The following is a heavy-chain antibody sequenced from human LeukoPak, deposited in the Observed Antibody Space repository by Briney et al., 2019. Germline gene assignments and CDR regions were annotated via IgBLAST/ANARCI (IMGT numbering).Heavy chain of an antibody. Sequence: PGGSLRLSCSTSGFTFSSPGMHWVRQAPGKGLEWVAVIWYDGSNKYYLDSVKGRFSVSRDNSKNTLYLQMDSLGVEDTAVYYCARGGRAAAGTTDCFDYWGQGTLVTVSS. CDR3: ARGGRAAAGTTDCFDY. D-gene: IGHD6-13*01. CDR2: IWYDGSNK. J-gene: IGHJ4*02. CDR1: GFTFSSPG. V-gene: IGHV3-33*01.